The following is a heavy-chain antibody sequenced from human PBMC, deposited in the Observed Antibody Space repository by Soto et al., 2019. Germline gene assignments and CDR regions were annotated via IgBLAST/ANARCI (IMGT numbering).Heavy chain of an antibody. CDR3: ASGWMAAFDN. V-gene: IGHV4-59*11. Sequence: TLSLTCHVTGDCIKTHYWSWIRQAPGKGLEWIGYIYYSGSTLYNPSLKRRVTISADTAKNQFSLRLTSLTAADTAVYYCASGWMAAFDNWGQGTLVTVSS. CDR2: IYYSGST. J-gene: IGHJ4*02. D-gene: IGHD2-2*03. CDR1: GDCIKTHY.